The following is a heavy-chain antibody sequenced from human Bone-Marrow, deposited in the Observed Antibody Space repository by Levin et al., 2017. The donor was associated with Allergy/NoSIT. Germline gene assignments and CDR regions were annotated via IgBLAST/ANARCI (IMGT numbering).Heavy chain of an antibody. J-gene: IGHJ4*02. CDR3: TTDLAVAGTGNDY. V-gene: IGHV1-24*01. D-gene: IGHD6-19*01. CDR1: GYTLTELS. CDR2: FDPEYGET. Sequence: PVASVKVSCKVSGYTLTELSMHWVRQAPGKGLEWMGGFDPEYGETIYAQKFQGRVTMTEDTSTDTAYMELSSLRSEDTAIYYCTTDLAVAGTGNDYWGQGTLVTVSS.